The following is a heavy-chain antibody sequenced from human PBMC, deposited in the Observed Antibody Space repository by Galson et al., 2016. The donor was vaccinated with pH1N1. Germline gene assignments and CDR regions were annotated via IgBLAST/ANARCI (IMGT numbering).Heavy chain of an antibody. D-gene: IGHD3-9*01. Sequence: SLRLSCAASGFTFINAWMTWVRQAPGKGLEWVGRIASKSAGGTTEYAAPLKGRFTISRDDSKNTLYLQMNSLKTEDTAVYYCATGILTGPDYWGQGTLVTVSS. J-gene: IGHJ4*02. CDR3: ATGILTGPDY. CDR1: GFTFINAW. CDR2: IASKSAGGTT. V-gene: IGHV3-15*04.